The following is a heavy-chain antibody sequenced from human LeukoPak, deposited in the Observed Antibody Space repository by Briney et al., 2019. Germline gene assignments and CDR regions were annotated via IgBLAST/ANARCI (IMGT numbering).Heavy chain of an antibody. V-gene: IGHV3-7*01. J-gene: IGHJ4*02. Sequence: GGSLRLSCAASGFTFSNNWMSWVRQAPGKGLEWVANIKQDGSEKYYVDSVKGRFTISRDNAKNSLYLQMNSLRAEDTAVYYCAIQYDFWSGYVYWGQGTLVTVSS. CDR2: IKQDGSEK. CDR3: AIQYDFWSGYVY. D-gene: IGHD3-3*01. CDR1: GFTFSNNW.